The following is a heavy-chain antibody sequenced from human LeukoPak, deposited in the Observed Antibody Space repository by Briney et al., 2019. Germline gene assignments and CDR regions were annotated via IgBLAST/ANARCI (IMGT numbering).Heavy chain of an antibody. CDR2: ISYSGST. V-gene: IGHV4-59*08. Sequence: SETLSLTCTVSGGSISSYYWSWIRQPPGKGLEWIGYISYSGSTKYNPSLKSRVTISVDTSKNQFSLKLSSVTAADTAVYYCARHEKSSGWYYDYWGQGTLVTVSS. CDR1: GGSISSYY. CDR3: ARHEKSSGWYYDY. J-gene: IGHJ4*02. D-gene: IGHD6-19*01.